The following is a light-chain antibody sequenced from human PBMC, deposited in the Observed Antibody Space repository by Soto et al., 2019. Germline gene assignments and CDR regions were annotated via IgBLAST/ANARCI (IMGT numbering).Light chain of an antibody. CDR3: QQYDNWPPYT. CDR1: QSINKN. Sequence: EIVMTQSPGTLSVSPGERATLSCRASQSINKNLAWYQQKPGRAPRILIYGVSTRASGIPTRFSGSGTETEFTLTISSLQSEDFAVYYCQQYDNWPPYTFGQGTRPEIK. J-gene: IGKJ5*01. CDR2: GVS. V-gene: IGKV3-15*01.